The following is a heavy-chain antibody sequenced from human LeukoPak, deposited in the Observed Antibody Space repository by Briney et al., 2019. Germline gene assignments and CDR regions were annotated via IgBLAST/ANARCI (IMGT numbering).Heavy chain of an antibody. V-gene: IGHV4-39*07. CDR2: IYYSGST. D-gene: IGHD2-15*01. Sequence: PSETLSLTCTVFGGSISSSSYYWGWIRQPPGKGLEWIGSIYYSGSTYYNPSLKSRVTISVDTSKNQFSLELNSVTAADTALYFCARDGEGDEGWDYWSQGTLVTVSS. J-gene: IGHJ4*02. CDR3: ARDGEGDEGWDY. CDR1: GGSISSSSYY.